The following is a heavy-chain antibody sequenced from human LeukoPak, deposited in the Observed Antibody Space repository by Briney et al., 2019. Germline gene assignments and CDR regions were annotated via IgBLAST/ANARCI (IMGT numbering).Heavy chain of an antibody. Sequence: GASVKASCKSSGYTFTSYAMNWVRQAPGQGLEWMGWISTNTGNPTYAQGFTGRFVFSLDTSVSTAYLQISSLKAEDTAVYYCARKSVAATPRDIVYQYSYMDVWGKGTTVTVSS. V-gene: IGHV7-4-1*02. CDR2: ISTNTGNP. CDR1: GYTFTSYA. CDR3: ARKSVAATPRDIVYQYSYMDV. J-gene: IGHJ6*03. D-gene: IGHD2-15*01.